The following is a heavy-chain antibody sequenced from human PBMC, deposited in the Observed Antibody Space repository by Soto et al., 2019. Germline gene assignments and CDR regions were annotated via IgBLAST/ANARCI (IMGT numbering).Heavy chain of an antibody. V-gene: IGHV3-9*01. CDR2: ISWNSGSI. CDR1: GFTFDDYA. D-gene: IGHD3-22*01. Sequence: GGSLRLSCAASGFTFDDYAMHWVRQAPGKGLEWVSGISWNSGSIGYADSVKGRFTISRDNAKNSLYLQMNSLRAEDTAVYYCTHHYSSAFDIWGQGTMVTVSS. CDR3: THHYSSAFDI. J-gene: IGHJ3*02.